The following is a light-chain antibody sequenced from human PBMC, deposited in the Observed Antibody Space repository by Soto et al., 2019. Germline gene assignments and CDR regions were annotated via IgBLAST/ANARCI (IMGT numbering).Light chain of an antibody. V-gene: IGLV1-47*01. CDR2: RND. CDR3: ASWDNSLRNRV. CDR1: SSNIGSHY. Sequence: QSVLTQPPSASGTPGQRITISCSGSSSNIGSHYVYWYQQLPGTAPKLLIYRNDQRPSGVPERFSGSKSGTSGSLAISGLRSEDEADYYCASWDNSLRNRVFGGWTKLTVL. J-gene: IGLJ3*02.